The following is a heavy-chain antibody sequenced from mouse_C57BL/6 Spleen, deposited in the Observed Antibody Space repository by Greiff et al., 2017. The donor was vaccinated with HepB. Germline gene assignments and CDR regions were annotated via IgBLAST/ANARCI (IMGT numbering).Heavy chain of an antibody. Sequence: EVQRVESGGGLVQPGGSLKLSCAASGFTFSDYYMYWVRQTPEKRLEWVAYISNGGGSTYYPDTVKGRFTISRDNAKNTLYLQMSRLKSEDTAMYYCARDSSGYVDYWGQGTTLTVSS. CDR2: ISNGGGST. J-gene: IGHJ2*01. CDR1: GFTFSDYY. V-gene: IGHV5-12*01. D-gene: IGHD3-2*02. CDR3: ARDSSGYVDY.